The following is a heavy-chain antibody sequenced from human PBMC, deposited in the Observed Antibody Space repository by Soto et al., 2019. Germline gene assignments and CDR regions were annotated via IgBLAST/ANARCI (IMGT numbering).Heavy chain of an antibody. V-gene: IGHV1-69*06. CDR3: ARDHIAAAGPPHYGMDV. CDR1: GGTFSSYA. Sequence: VASVKVSCKASGGTFSSYAISWVRQAPGQGLEWMGGIIPIFGTANYAQKFQGRVTITADKSTSTAYMELSSLRSEDTAVYYCARDHIAAAGPPHYGMDVWGQGTTVTVSS. J-gene: IGHJ6*02. CDR2: IIPIFGTA. D-gene: IGHD6-13*01.